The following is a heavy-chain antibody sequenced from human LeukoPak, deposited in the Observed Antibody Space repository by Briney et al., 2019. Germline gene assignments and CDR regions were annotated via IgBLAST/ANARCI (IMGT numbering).Heavy chain of an antibody. J-gene: IGHJ6*03. CDR3: AKDYVVTGTSYYYYYMDV. CDR1: GFTFSSYW. D-gene: IGHD1-20*01. Sequence: PGGSLRLSCAASGFTFSSYWMSWVRQVPGKGLEWVANIKQDGSDKYYVDSVKGRFTISRDNAKNSLYLQMNSLRAEDTAIYYCAKDYVVTGTSYYYYYMDVWGKGTTVTVSS. V-gene: IGHV3-7*03. CDR2: IKQDGSDK.